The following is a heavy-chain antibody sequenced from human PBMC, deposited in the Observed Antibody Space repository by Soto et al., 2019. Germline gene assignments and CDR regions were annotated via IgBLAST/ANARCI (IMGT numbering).Heavy chain of an antibody. Sequence: VQLVESGGGLVQPGRSLRLSCAASGFTFDDYAMHWVRQAPGKGLEWVSGISWNSGSIGYADSVKGRFTISRDNAKNSLYLQMNSLRAEDTALYYCAKDVIAAAGNNYYYYYMDVWGKGTTVTVSS. CDR1: GFTFDDYA. J-gene: IGHJ6*03. CDR2: ISWNSGSI. D-gene: IGHD6-13*01. CDR3: AKDVIAAAGNNYYYYYMDV. V-gene: IGHV3-9*01.